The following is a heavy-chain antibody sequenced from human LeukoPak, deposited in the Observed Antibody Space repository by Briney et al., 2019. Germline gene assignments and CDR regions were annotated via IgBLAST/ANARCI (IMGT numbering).Heavy chain of an antibody. CDR1: GYTFTSYY. J-gene: IGHJ3*02. D-gene: IGHD2-15*01. CDR2: INPTTGDT. Sequence: GASVKVSCKVSGYTFTSYYMHWVRQAPGQGLEWMGIINPTTGDTTYAQKFQGRLTMTRDMSTSTVYMGLSSLTSEDTAVFYCARYGFSAVWQGGWHAFDIWGQGTVVTVSS. V-gene: IGHV1-46*01. CDR3: ARYGFSAVWQGGWHAFDI.